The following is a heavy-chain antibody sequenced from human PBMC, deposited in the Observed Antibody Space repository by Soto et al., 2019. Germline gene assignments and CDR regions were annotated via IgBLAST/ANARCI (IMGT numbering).Heavy chain of an antibody. D-gene: IGHD3-10*01. J-gene: IGHJ4*02. CDR1: GYTFSNYD. V-gene: IGHV1-8*01. CDR2: VNPNNGGT. Sequence: QVQLVQSGAELKKPGASVKVSCKASGYTFSNYDMNWVRQATGQGPEWIGWVNPNNGGTGYAQKFQSRVTLTTAISPPTAYMELTILRSEVTAIYYCAKVSRKGSAIDFDYWCQGTLLTVSS. CDR3: AKVSRKGSAIDFDY.